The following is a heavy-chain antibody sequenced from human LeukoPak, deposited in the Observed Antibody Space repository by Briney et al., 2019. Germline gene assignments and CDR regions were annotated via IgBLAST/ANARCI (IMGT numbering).Heavy chain of an antibody. J-gene: IGHJ4*02. D-gene: IGHD6-13*01. CDR2: INPNSGGT. CDR3: ARASPPYSSSWYYFDY. Sequence: ASVKVSCKASGCTFTGYYMHWVRQAPGQGLEWMGWINPNSGGTNYAQKFQGRVTMTRDTSISTAYMELSRLRSDDTAVYYCARASPPYSSSWYYFDYWGQGTLVTVSS. CDR1: GCTFTGYY. V-gene: IGHV1-2*02.